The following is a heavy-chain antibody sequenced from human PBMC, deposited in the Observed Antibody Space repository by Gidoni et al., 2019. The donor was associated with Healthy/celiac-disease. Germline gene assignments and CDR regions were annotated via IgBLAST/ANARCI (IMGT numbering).Heavy chain of an antibody. CDR2: IYYSGST. CDR1: GGSISSGDYY. D-gene: IGHD2-15*01. V-gene: IGHV4-30-4*01. J-gene: IGHJ4*02. Sequence: QVQLQESGPGLVKPSQTLSLTCTVSGGSISSGDYYWSWIRQPPGHGLEWIGYIYYSGSTYYNPSLKSRVTISVDTSKNQFSLKLSSVTAADTAVYYCARVPVDCSGGSCYSRFDYWGQGTLVTVSS. CDR3: ARVPVDCSGGSCYSRFDY.